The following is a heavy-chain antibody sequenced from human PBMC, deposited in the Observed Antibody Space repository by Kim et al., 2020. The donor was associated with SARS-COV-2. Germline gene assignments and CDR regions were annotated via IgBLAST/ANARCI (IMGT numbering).Heavy chain of an antibody. Sequence: ASVKVSCKASGYTFTSYDINWVRQATGQGLKWMGWMNPNSGNTGYAQKFQGRVTMTRNTSISTAYMELSSLRSEDTAVYYCAIVHTYSSGWYGTSYYYYYGMDVWGQGTTVTVSS. CDR2: MNPNSGNT. J-gene: IGHJ6*02. CDR1: GYTFTSYD. CDR3: AIVHTYSSGWYGTSYYYYYGMDV. D-gene: IGHD6-19*01. V-gene: IGHV1-8*01.